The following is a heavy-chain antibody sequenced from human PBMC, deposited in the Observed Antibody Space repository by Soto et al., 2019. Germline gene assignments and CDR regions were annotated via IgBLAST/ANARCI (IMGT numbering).Heavy chain of an antibody. D-gene: IGHD6-19*01. Sequence: GGSLRLSCAASGFTFSSYAMHWVRQAPGKGLEWVAVISYDGSNKYYADSVKGRFTISRDNSKNTLYLQMNSLRAEDTAVYYCARGYSSGWYYVYWGQGTLVTVS. CDR2: ISYDGSNK. CDR1: GFTFSSYA. J-gene: IGHJ4*02. V-gene: IGHV3-30-3*01. CDR3: ARGYSSGWYYVY.